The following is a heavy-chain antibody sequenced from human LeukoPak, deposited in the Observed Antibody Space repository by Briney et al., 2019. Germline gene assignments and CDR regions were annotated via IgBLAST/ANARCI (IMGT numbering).Heavy chain of an antibody. CDR1: GYSFTSYW. D-gene: IGHD3-22*01. CDR3: ASPYYDSSGYRSPKDAFDI. J-gene: IGHJ3*02. V-gene: IGHV5-51*01. CDR2: IYPGDSDT. Sequence: GESLKISCKGSGYSFTSYWIGWVRQMPGKGLEWKGIIYPGDSDTRYSPSFQGQVTISADKSISTAYLQWSSLKASDTAMYYCASPYYDSSGYRSPKDAFDIWGQGTMVTVSS.